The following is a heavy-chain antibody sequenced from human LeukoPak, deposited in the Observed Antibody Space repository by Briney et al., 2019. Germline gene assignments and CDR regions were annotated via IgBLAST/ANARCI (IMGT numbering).Heavy chain of an antibody. J-gene: IGHJ3*02. CDR3: ARRVAFDI. CDR2: INHSGST. CDR1: GGSLTGYY. Sequence: SETLSLTCGVSGGSLTGYYWSWIRQPPGKGLEWISEINHSGSTKYNPSLESRVSISLDTSKNHFSLRLSSVTAADTAVYYCARRVAFDIWGQRTMVTVSS. V-gene: IGHV4-34*01.